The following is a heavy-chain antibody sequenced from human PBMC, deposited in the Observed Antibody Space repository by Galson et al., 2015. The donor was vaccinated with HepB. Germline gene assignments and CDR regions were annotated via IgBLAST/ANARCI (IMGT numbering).Heavy chain of an antibody. J-gene: IGHJ3*02. V-gene: IGHV1-18*01. Sequence: SVKVSCKASGYTFTGYGISWVRQAPGQGLEWMGWISAYNGNTNYAQKLQGRVTMTTDTSTSTAYMELRSLRSDDTAVYHCAFSSSGAGAFDIWGQGTMVTVSS. CDR3: AFSSSGAGAFDI. CDR2: ISAYNGNT. CDR1: GYTFTGYG. D-gene: IGHD3-22*01.